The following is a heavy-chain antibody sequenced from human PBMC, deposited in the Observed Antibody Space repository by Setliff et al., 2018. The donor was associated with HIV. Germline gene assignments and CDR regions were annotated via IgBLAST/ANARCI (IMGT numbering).Heavy chain of an antibody. D-gene: IGHD3-3*01. V-gene: IGHV3-7*01. J-gene: IGHJ5*02. CDR1: GFTFSSAW. Sequence: GGSLRLSCAASGFTFSSAWMGWVRQAPAKGLEWVANISPDGSATYYVDSVKGRFTISRDNAKDSLYLQLNSLRVEDTAVYYCVKDVLKFWSGSGALDLWGPGTLVTVSS. CDR2: ISPDGSAT. CDR3: VKDVLKFWSGSGALDL.